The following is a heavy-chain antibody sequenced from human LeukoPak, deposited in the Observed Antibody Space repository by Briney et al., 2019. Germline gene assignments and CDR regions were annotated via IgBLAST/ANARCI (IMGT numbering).Heavy chain of an antibody. Sequence: PGGSLRLSCAASGFTFSSYAMHWVRQAPGKGLEWVAVISYDGSNKYYADSVKGRFTISRDNSKNTLYLQMNSLRAEDTAVYYCARGLSDSSGYYPHYFDYWGQGTLVTVSS. CDR2: ISYDGSNK. CDR3: ARGLSDSSGYYPHYFDY. J-gene: IGHJ4*02. D-gene: IGHD3-22*01. CDR1: GFTFSSYA. V-gene: IGHV3-30-3*01.